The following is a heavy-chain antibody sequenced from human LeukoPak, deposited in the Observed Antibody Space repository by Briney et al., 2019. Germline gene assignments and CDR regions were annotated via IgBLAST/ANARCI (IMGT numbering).Heavy chain of an antibody. Sequence: TSETLSLTCSVSGGSISSSDYYWSWIRQPPGKGLEWLGNIYYPGSTSYNPSLKSRVTLSVDTFKNQFSLHLSSVTAADTAVYYCARENYCTNGVCWAFDPWGQGTLVTVSS. CDR3: ARENYCTNGVCWAFDP. V-gene: IGHV4-39*07. CDR1: GGSISSSDYY. D-gene: IGHD2-8*01. CDR2: IYYPGST. J-gene: IGHJ5*02.